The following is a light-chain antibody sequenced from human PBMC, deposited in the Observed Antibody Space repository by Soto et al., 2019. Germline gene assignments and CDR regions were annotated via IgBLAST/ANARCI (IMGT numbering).Light chain of an antibody. J-gene: IGKJ1*01. CDR3: QQYNNWTPWT. CDR1: QSVSTN. Sequence: MTQSQATLSVSPGERATLSCRASQSVSTNLAWYQQKPGQAPRALIYDASTRASGIPARFSGSGSGTAVTLTISGLQSEDFAVYYCQQYNNWTPWTFVQGTKVGSK. CDR2: DAS. V-gene: IGKV3-15*01.